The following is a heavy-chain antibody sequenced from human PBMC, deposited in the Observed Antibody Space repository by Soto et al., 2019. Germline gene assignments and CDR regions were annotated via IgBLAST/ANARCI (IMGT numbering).Heavy chain of an antibody. D-gene: IGHD4-4*01. Sequence: ASVKVSCKASGYTFTSYYIHWVRQAPGQGLEWMGIINPSGGSTSYAQKFQGRVTMTRDTSTSTVYMELSSLRSEDTAVYYCARDPINTVRRFDYWGQGTLVPSPQ. CDR3: ARDPINTVRRFDY. CDR2: INPSGGST. CDR1: GYTFTSYY. V-gene: IGHV1-46*03. J-gene: IGHJ4*02.